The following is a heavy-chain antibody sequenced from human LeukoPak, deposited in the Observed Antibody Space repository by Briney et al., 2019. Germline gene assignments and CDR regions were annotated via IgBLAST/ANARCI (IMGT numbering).Heavy chain of an antibody. V-gene: IGHV3-21*01. J-gene: IGHJ4*02. CDR3: ASHREVMNDY. Sequence: GGSLRLSCAASGFTFTKYAMSWVRQAPGKGLEWVSSISSSSSYIYYADSVKGRFTISRDNAKNSLYLQMNSLRAEDTAVYYCASHREVMNDYWGQGTLVTVSS. CDR2: ISSSSSYI. CDR1: GFTFTKYA. D-gene: IGHD1-26*01.